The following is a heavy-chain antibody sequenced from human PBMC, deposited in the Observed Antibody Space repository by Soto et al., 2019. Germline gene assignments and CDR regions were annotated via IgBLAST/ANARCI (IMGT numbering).Heavy chain of an antibody. CDR3: AKGVRSLVVPAWVDAFDI. CDR2: INAGNGNT. J-gene: IGHJ3*02. CDR1: GYTFTSYA. Sequence: ASVKVSCKASGYTFTSYAMHWVRQAPGQRLEWMGWINAGNGNTKYSQKFQGRVTITRDTSASTAYMELSSLRSEDTAVYYCAKGVRSLVVPAWVDAFDIWGQGTMVTVSS. D-gene: IGHD2-2*01. V-gene: IGHV1-3*01.